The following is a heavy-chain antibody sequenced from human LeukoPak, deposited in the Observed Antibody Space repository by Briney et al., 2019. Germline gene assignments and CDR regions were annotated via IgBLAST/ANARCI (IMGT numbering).Heavy chain of an antibody. CDR1: GFTFSSYS. CDR3: ATDRDGYNGVY. J-gene: IGHJ4*02. D-gene: IGHD5-24*01. Sequence: GGSLRLSCEASGFTFSSYSMTWVRQAPGKGLEWVAFISSMSGRYIYYADSVKGRFTISRDNAKNSLYLQMNSLRAEDTAVYYCATDRDGYNGVYWGQGTLVTVSS. CDR2: ISSMSGRYI. V-gene: IGHV3-21*01.